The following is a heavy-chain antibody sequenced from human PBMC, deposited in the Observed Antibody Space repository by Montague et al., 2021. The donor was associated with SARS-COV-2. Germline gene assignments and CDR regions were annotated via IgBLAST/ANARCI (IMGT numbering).Heavy chain of an antibody. D-gene: IGHD5-18*01. CDR3: AKVGGYSYGLSAY. J-gene: IGHJ4*02. Sequence: SLRLSCAASGFIFSSNAMSWVRQAPGKGLEWVSTIGGGGRRTYYADSVKGRFTISRDNSKNTLYLQMNSLRAEDTAVYYCAKVGGYSYGLSAYWGQGTLVTVP. V-gene: IGHV3-23*01. CDR1: GFIFSSNA. CDR2: IGGGGRRT.